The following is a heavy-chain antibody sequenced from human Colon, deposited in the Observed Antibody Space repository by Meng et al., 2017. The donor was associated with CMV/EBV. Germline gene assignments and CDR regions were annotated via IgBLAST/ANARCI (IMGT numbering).Heavy chain of an antibody. Sequence: QGQVVQSGAEVKKPGASVKVSCKPSGYTFTGYFMFWVRQAPGQGLEWMGSLNPNSGDTNSAQKFHGRLTMTRDTSIHTAYMELGSLRSDDTAVYYCATISGGDFDFWGQGTLVTVSS. CDR1: GYTFTGYF. CDR3: ATISGGDFDF. J-gene: IGHJ4*02. CDR2: LNPNSGDT. D-gene: IGHD3-10*01. V-gene: IGHV1-2*02.